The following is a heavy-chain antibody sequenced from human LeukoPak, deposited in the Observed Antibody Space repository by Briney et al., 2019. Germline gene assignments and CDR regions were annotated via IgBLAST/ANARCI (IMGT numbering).Heavy chain of an antibody. CDR3: ARRGSWTYYYAMDV. V-gene: IGHV4-34*01. CDR1: GGSFNDYY. J-gene: IGHJ6*02. Sequence: SETLSLTCDVSGGSFNDYYWSWIRQAPGKGLEWIGEIRHSGSTNYNPSLTGRVTVSVDTSKNQFSLRLTSVTAADTAVYYCARRGSWTYYYAMDVWGQGTTVTVSS. CDR2: IRHSGST. D-gene: IGHD6-13*01.